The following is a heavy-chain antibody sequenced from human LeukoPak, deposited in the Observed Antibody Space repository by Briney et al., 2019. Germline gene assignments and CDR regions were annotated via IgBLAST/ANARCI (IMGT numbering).Heavy chain of an antibody. V-gene: IGHV4-38-2*01. Sequence: SGTLSLTCAVSGYSISSGYYWGWIRQPPGKGLEWIGSIYHSGSTHYNSSLKSRITISVDTSKNQFSLKLSSVSAADTAVYYCARQWQSTGFDYWGQGTLVTVSS. J-gene: IGHJ4*02. CDR3: ARQWQSTGFDY. CDR1: GYSISSGYY. D-gene: IGHD2-2*01. CDR2: IYHSGST.